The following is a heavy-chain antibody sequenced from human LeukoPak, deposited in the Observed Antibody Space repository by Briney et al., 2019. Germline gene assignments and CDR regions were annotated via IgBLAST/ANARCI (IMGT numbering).Heavy chain of an antibody. CDR2: ISSSSSHI. CDR1: GFTFSSYS. Sequence: PGGSLRLSCAASGFTFSSYSMNWVRQAPGKGLEWVSSISSSSSHIYYADSVKGRFTISRDKSKNTLYLQMNSLRAEDTAIYYCARRPPTNWGLDYWGQGSLVTVSS. CDR3: ARRPPTNWGLDY. V-gene: IGHV3-21*04. D-gene: IGHD7-27*01. J-gene: IGHJ4*02.